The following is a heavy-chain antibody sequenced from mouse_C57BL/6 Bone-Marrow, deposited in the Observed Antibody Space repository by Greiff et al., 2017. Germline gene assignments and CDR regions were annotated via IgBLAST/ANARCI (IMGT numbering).Heavy chain of an antibody. CDR3: ASTGFAY. CDR1: GYTFTSYW. Sequence: VQLQQPGAELVRPGTSVKLSCKASGYTFTSYWMHWVKRRPGQGLECIGVIVPSVSYTNYNQKFTGKATLTVDTSSSTAYMQLSSLTSEDSAVYYCASTGFAYWGQGTLVTVSA. D-gene: IGHD4-1*02. V-gene: IGHV1-59*01. J-gene: IGHJ3*01. CDR2: IVPSVSYT.